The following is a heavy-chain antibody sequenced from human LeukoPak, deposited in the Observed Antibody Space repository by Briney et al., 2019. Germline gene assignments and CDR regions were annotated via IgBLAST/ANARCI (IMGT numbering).Heavy chain of an antibody. CDR3: ARDGYYDFWSGYSGYYMDV. J-gene: IGHJ6*03. CDR1: GGTFSSYA. D-gene: IGHD3-3*01. CDR2: IIPIFGTA. Sequence: ASVKVSCKASGGTFSSYAISWVRQAPGQGLEWMGGIIPIFGTANYAQKFQGRVTITADESTSTAYMELRSLRSDDTAVYYCARDGYYDFWSGYSGYYMDVWGKGTTVTVSS. V-gene: IGHV1-69*13.